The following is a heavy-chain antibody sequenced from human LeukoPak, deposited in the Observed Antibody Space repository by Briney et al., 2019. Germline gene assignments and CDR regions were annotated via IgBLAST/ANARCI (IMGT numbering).Heavy chain of an antibody. D-gene: IGHD1-14*01. V-gene: IGHV3-23*01. CDR1: GFTSNIYA. CDR3: ARGVEPLAANTLAY. Sequence: AGSLRLSCTASGFTSNIYAMSWVRQAPGEGLKWVSTISGTGVGTDYADSVQGRFTISRDNSKNTLYLEMNSLSPDDTAVYYCARGVEPLAANTLAYWGQGTLVTVSS. J-gene: IGHJ4*02. CDR2: ISGTGVGT.